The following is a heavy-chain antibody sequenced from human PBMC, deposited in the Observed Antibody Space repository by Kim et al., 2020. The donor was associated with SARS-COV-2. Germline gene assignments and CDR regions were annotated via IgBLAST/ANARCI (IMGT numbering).Heavy chain of an antibody. CDR2: ISHSGST. J-gene: IGHJ5*02. CDR1: GGSISNYY. Sequence: SETLSLTCTVSGGSISNYYWSWIRQPPGKGLEWIGYISHSGSTNYNPSLKSRVTISIDTSKNQFSLNLSSVTATDTAVYYCARGAIVGVDPWGQGTLVTV. CDR3: ARGAIVGVDP. D-gene: IGHD3-22*01. V-gene: IGHV4-59*08.